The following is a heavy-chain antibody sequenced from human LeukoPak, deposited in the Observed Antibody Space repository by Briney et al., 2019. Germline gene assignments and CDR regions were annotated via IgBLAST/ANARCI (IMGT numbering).Heavy chain of an antibody. CDR3: ASLVETPLADY. Sequence: GGSLRLSCAASGFTFSSYWMTWVRQAPGKGLEWVANIKQDGSEKYYVDSVKGRFTISRDNAKNSLYLQMNSLRAEDTAVYYCASLVETPLADYWGQGTLVTVSS. D-gene: IGHD5-18*01. J-gene: IGHJ4*02. CDR2: IKQDGSEK. V-gene: IGHV3-7*01. CDR1: GFTFSSYW.